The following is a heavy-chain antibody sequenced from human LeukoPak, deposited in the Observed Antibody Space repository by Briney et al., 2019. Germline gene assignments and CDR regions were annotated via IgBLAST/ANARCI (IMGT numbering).Heavy chain of an antibody. D-gene: IGHD4-17*01. V-gene: IGHV4-34*01. CDR1: GMSLSDYY. CDR3: ARGPLRAAFDN. J-gene: IGHJ3*02. CDR2: VSYDGDT. Sequence: SETLSLTCGVSGMSLSDYYWTWIRQSPGKGLEWIGEVSYDGDTNYNPSLKSRVSISVDTSKNQFSLKLSSVTAADTAVYYCARGPLRAAFDNWGQGTMVTVSS.